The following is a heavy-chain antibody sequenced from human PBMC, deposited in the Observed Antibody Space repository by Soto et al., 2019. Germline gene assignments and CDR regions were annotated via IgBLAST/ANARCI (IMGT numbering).Heavy chain of an antibody. D-gene: IGHD2-15*01. CDR1: GYTFTTYG. CDR2: ISAYNGNT. V-gene: IGHV1-18*01. CDR3: ARHLLTNFYYYMDV. J-gene: IGHJ6*03. Sequence: ASVKVSCKASGYTFTTYGISWVRQAPGQGLEWMGWISAYNGNTNYAQKLQGRVTMTTDTSTSTAYMELRSPRSDDTAVYYCARHLLTNFYYYMDVWGKGTTVTVS.